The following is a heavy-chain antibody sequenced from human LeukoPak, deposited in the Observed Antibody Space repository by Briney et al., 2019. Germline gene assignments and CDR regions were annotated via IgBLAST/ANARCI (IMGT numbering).Heavy chain of an antibody. Sequence: PSETLSLPCTVSGGSISSCYWSWIRHPAGGGLEGIGRIYTSGSTNYNPSLKSRVTISVDKSKNQFSLKLSSVTAADTAVYYCARERGGCGWSAYYYYYMDVWGKGTTVTVSS. CDR1: GGSISSCY. CDR3: ARERGGCGWSAYYYYYMDV. D-gene: IGHD6-19*01. CDR2: IYTSGST. J-gene: IGHJ6*03. V-gene: IGHV4-4*07.